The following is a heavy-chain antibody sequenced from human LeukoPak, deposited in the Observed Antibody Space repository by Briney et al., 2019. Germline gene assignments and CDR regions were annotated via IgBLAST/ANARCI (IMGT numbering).Heavy chain of an antibody. CDR1: GGSFSGYY. J-gene: IGHJ4*02. D-gene: IGHD3-3*01. Sequence: SETLSLTCAVYGGSFSGYYWSWIRQPPGKGLEWIGEINQSGSTNYNPSLKSRVTISVDTSKNQFSLKLSSVTAADTAVYYCARDYDFWSGYYWDWGQGTLVTVSS. CDR3: ARDYDFWSGYYWD. V-gene: IGHV4-34*01. CDR2: INQSGST.